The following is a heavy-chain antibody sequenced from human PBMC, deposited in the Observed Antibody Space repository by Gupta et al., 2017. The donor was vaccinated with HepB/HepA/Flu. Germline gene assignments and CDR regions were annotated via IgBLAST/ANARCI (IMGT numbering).Heavy chain of an antibody. CDR3: ARSDWGRYDFDY. Sequence: QVQLVQSGAEMKEPGASVKVSCKASGYSFTDSYVHWVRQAPGQGLEWMGWINPRSGSKKFAQRFQGRVTLTRDTSISTAYMDLHRLRSDDTAVYYCARSDWGRYDFDYWGQGTLVTVSA. CDR1: GYSFTDSY. V-gene: IGHV1-2*02. CDR2: INPRSGSK. D-gene: IGHD7-27*01. J-gene: IGHJ4*02.